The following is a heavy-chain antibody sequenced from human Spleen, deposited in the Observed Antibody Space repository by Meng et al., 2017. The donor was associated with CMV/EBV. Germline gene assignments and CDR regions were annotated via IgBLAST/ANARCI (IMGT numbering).Heavy chain of an antibody. V-gene: IGHV5-51*01. CDR1: GYNFTKFW. J-gene: IGHJ4*02. Sequence: GESLKISCKGSGYNFTKFWIGWVRQMPGKGLEWMGIIYPGDSDTSYSPSFQGQVTISADKSINTAYLQWSSLKASDTAMYYCARHYFSSTFYSVDYWGQGTLVTVSS. D-gene: IGHD2/OR15-2a*01. CDR2: IYPGDSDT. CDR3: ARHYFSSTFYSVDY.